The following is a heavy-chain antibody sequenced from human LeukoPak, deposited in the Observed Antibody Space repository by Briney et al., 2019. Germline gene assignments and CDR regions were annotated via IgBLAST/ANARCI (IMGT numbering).Heavy chain of an antibody. V-gene: IGHV3-30*18. CDR1: GFTFSSYG. CDR2: ISYDGSNK. CDR3: AKDLVYALDY. J-gene: IGHJ4*02. D-gene: IGHD2-8*01. Sequence: GGSLRLSCAASGFTFSSYGMHWVRQAPGKGLEWVAVISYDGSNKYYADSVKGRSTISRDNSKNTLYLQMNSLRAEDTAVYYCAKDLVYALDYWGQGTLVTVSS.